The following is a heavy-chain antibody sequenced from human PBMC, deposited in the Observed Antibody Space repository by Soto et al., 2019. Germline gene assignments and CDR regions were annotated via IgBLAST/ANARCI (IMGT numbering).Heavy chain of an antibody. Sequence: GASVKVSCKSSGYSFTGYYMHWVRQAPGQGLEWMGWINPNSGGTNYAQKFQGRVTMTRDTSISTAYMELSRLRSDDTAVYYCARDGNRPLSLGGRINTKKNWFVPWGQGTLVTVSS. D-gene: IGHD3-10*01. J-gene: IGHJ5*02. CDR2: INPNSGGT. CDR3: ARDGNRPLSLGGRINTKKNWFVP. CDR1: GYSFTGYY. V-gene: IGHV1-2*02.